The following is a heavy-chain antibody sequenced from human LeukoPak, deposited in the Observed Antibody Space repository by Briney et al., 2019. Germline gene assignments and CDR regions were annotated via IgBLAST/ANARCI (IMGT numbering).Heavy chain of an antibody. D-gene: IGHD3-22*01. Sequence: GASVKVSCKVSGYTLTELSMHWVRQAPGKGLEWMGGFDPEDGETIYAQKFQGRVTMTEDTSTDTAYMELSSLRSEDTAVYYCARDRGYYDSSGYYEVNWFDPWGQGTLVTVSS. CDR1: GYTLTELS. J-gene: IGHJ5*02. CDR3: ARDRGYYDSSGYYEVNWFDP. V-gene: IGHV1-24*01. CDR2: FDPEDGET.